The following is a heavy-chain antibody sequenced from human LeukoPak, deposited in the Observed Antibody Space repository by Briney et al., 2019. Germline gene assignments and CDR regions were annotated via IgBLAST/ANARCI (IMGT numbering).Heavy chain of an antibody. CDR2: IYPGDSDT. CDR1: GYSFTSYW. V-gene: IGHV5-51*01. J-gene: IGHJ3*02. CDR3: ARTRREYSSGWDAFDI. Sequence: GESLKTSCKGSGYSFTSYWIGWVRQMPGKGLEWMGIIYPGDSDTRYSPSFQGQVTISADKSISTAYLQWSSLKASDTAMYYCARTRREYSSGWDAFDIWGQGTMATVSS. D-gene: IGHD6-19*01.